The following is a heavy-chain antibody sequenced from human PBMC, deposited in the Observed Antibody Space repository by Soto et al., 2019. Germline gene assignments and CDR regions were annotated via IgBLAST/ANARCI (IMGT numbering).Heavy chain of an antibody. CDR3: ARGEQYSGRIFDY. V-gene: IGHV6-1*01. CDR2: TYYRSKWYY. CDR1: GDSVSSNSAG. D-gene: IGHD1-26*01. J-gene: IGHJ4*01. Sequence: PSQTLSLTCAITGDSVSSNSAGWSWVRQSPSRGLEWLGRTYYRSKWYYEYAVSVRGRITINPDTSKNQYSLQLDSVTPEDTAVYFCARGEQYSGRIFDYWGQGTLVTVSS.